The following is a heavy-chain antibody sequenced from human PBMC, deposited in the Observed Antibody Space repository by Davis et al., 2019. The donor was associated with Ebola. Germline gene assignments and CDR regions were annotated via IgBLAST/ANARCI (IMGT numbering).Heavy chain of an antibody. CDR3: ARLISTYSSTWWDY. CDR1: GGSISSSSYY. D-gene: IGHD6-13*01. Sequence: MPSETLSLTCTVSGGSISSSSYYWGWIRQPPGKRLEWIGSIYYSGSTYYKPSLKSRVTISVATSKNQFSLKLSSVAAADTALYYCARLISTYSSTWWDYWGQGTLVTVSS. CDR2: IYYSGST. J-gene: IGHJ4*02. V-gene: IGHV4-39*01.